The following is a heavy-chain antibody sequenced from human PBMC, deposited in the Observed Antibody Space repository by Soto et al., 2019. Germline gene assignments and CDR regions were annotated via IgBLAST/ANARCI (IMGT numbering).Heavy chain of an antibody. J-gene: IGHJ4*02. Sequence: QVQLVQSGAEVKKPGASVKVSCKASGYTFTSYAMHWVLQAPGQRLERMGWINAGNGNTKYSQKFQGRVTITRDTSASTAYMELSSLRSEDTAVYYCARAPALGIQLWFDDYWGQGTLVTVSS. CDR3: ARAPALGIQLWFDDY. CDR2: INAGNGNT. V-gene: IGHV1-3*01. D-gene: IGHD5-18*01. CDR1: GYTFTSYA.